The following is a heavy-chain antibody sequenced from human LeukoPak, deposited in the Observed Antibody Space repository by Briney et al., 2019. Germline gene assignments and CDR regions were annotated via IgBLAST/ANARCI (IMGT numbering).Heavy chain of an antibody. CDR3: ARLPTGYPNWFDP. Sequence: SETLSLTCAVSGGSIISSSYNWGWIRQPPGKGLEWIGTIYHSGTTYYNPSLKSRVTISVDTSKNQFFLKLSSVTAADTAVYYCARLPTGYPNWFDPWGQGTLVTVSS. CDR2: IYHSGTT. V-gene: IGHV4-39*01. J-gene: IGHJ5*02. D-gene: IGHD3-9*01. CDR1: GGSIISSSYN.